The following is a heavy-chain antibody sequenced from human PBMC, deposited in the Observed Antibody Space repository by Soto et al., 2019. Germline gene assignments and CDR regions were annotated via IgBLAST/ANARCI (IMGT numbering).Heavy chain of an antibody. CDR3: ARVVDLTYYYRRGGWFDP. CDR1: GGSISSGGYY. CDR2: IYYSGST. V-gene: IGHV4-31*03. D-gene: IGHD3-10*02. Sequence: LSLTCTVSGGSISSGGYYWSWIRQHPGKGLEWIGYIYYSGSTYYNPSLKSRVTISVDTSKNQFSLKLSSVTAADTAVYYCARVVDLTYYYRRGGWFDPWGQGTLVTVSS. J-gene: IGHJ5*02.